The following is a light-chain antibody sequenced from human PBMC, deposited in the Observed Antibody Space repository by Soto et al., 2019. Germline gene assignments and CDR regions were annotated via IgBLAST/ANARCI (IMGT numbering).Light chain of an antibody. Sequence: DIQMTQSPSSLSASVGDRVTITCRASQSISSYLNWYQQKPGKAPKLLIYAASSLQSGVPSRFSGSGSETDFTLTISNLQPEDSAIYYCQERKTFGHGTQVEIK. J-gene: IGKJ2*01. CDR1: QSISSY. V-gene: IGKV1-39*01. CDR3: QERKT. CDR2: AAS.